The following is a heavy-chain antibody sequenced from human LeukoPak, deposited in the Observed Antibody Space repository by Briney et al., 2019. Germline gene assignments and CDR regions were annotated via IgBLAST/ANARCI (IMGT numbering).Heavy chain of an antibody. D-gene: IGHD2-2*03. J-gene: IGHJ5*02. CDR3: ARLLRVGYCSTTTCNWFDP. Sequence: ASVKVSCKASGYTFTGYYMHWVRQAPGQGLEWMGWINPNSGGTNYAQKFQGRVTMTTDTSTSTVYMELSSLRSEDTAVYYCARLLRVGYCSTTTCNWFDPWGQGTLVTVSS. CDR1: GYTFTGYY. V-gene: IGHV1-2*02. CDR2: INPNSGGT.